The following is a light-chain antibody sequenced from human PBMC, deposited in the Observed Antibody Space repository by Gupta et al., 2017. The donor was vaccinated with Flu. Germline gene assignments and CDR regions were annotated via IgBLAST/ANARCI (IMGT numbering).Light chain of an antibody. Sequence: DIQMPQSPSSLSASVGDRVTITCRASQSISNYLNWYQQKPGKAPELLIYSASSWQRGVPSRFSGSGSGTNFTLTTSSRQQEDFATYYFQQHYSCLPFTFGQGTXVEIK. CDR2: SAS. CDR3: QQHYSCLPFT. V-gene: IGKV1-39*01. CDR1: QSISNY. J-gene: IGKJ1*01.